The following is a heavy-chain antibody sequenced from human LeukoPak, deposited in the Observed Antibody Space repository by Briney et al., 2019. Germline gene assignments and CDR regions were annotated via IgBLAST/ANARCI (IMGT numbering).Heavy chain of an antibody. CDR2: IYHSGST. CDR1: GGSVSSDSYF. V-gene: IGHV4-61*01. CDR3: ARGQRRLQDY. Sequence: PSETLSLTCTVSGGSVSSDSYFWTWIRQPPGKGLEWIGYIYHSGSTNYNPSLKSRVTISLDTSKSQISLKLSSVTAADTAVYYCARGQRRLQDYWGQGTLVTVSS. J-gene: IGHJ4*02.